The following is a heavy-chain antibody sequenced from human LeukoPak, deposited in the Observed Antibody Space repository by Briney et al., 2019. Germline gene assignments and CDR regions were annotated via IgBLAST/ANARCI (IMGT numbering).Heavy chain of an antibody. D-gene: IGHD3-3*01. CDR3: ARTYYDFWSGYYSHEGNPFDY. Sequence: GGSLRLSCAASGFTFRNYYMIWVRQAPGKGLEWVSDISSSSSTVYYADSVKGRFTISRDNAKNSLYLEMNSLRAEDTAVYYCARTYYDFWSGYYSHEGNPFDYWGQGTLVTVSS. CDR2: ISSSSSTV. J-gene: IGHJ4*02. CDR1: GFTFRNYY. V-gene: IGHV3-48*01.